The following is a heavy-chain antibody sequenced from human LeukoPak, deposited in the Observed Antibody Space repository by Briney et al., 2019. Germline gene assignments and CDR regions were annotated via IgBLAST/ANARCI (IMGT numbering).Heavy chain of an antibody. J-gene: IGHJ5*02. D-gene: IGHD6-13*01. CDR2: IYTSGST. V-gene: IGHV4-4*09. CDR3: ARSIAAAGLGWFDP. CDR1: GGSISSYY. Sequence: PSETLSLTCTVSGGSISSYYWSWIRQPPGKGLEWIGYIYTSGSTNYNPSLKSRVTISVDTSKNQFSLKLSSVTAADTAVYYCARSIAAAGLGWFDPWGQGTLVNVSS.